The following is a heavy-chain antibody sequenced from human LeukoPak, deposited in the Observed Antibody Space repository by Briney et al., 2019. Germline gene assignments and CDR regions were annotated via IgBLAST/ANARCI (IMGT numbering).Heavy chain of an antibody. CDR1: GLTFSDYY. CDR3: ERVLGVEMATTFDY. Sequence: PGGSLRLSCAASGLTFSDYYMSWIRQAPGKGLEWVSYISSSGSTIYYADSVKGRFTISRDNAKNSLYLQMNSLRAEDTAVYYCERVLGVEMATTFDYWGQGTLVTVSS. J-gene: IGHJ4*02. CDR2: ISSSGSTI. D-gene: IGHD5-24*01. V-gene: IGHV3-11*01.